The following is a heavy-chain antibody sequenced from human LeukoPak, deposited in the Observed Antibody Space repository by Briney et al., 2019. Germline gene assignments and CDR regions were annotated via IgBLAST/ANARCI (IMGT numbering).Heavy chain of an antibody. V-gene: IGHV4-59*01. J-gene: IGHJ4*02. Sequence: PSETLSLTCTVSGGSICSYYWSWIRQPPGKGLEWIGYIYYSGSTNYNPSLKSRVTISVDTSKNQFSLKLSSVTAADTAVYYCARGAGVVVPAAIFPYDYYFDYWGQGTLVTVSS. CDR2: IYYSGST. CDR1: GGSICSYY. CDR3: ARGAGVVVPAAIFPYDYYFDY. D-gene: IGHD2-2*02.